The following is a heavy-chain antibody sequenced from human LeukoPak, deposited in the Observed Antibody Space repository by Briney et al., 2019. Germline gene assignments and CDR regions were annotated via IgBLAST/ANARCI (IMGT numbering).Heavy chain of an antibody. CDR2: INHSGST. J-gene: IGHJ6*03. V-gene: IGHV4-34*01. CDR3: ARVVDPGGYYYFYYMDV. Sequence: SETLSLTCAVYGGSFSGYYWSWIRQPPGKGLEWIGEINHSGSTNYNPSLKSRVTITVDTSKNQLSLKLSSVTAADTAVYYCARVVDPGGYYYFYYMDVWGKGTTVTVSS. D-gene: IGHD3-16*01. CDR1: GGSFSGYY.